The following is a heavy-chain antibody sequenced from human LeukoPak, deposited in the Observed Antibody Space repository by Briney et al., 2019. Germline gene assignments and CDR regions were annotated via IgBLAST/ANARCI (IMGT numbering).Heavy chain of an antibody. Sequence: VASVKVSCKASGYTFTSYSISWVRQAPGQGLEWMGWISAYNGNTNYAQKLQGRVTMTTDTSTSTAYMELRSLRSDGTAVYYCARVTYYYYGMDVWGQGTTVTVSS. J-gene: IGHJ6*02. CDR1: GYTFTSYS. V-gene: IGHV1-18*01. CDR3: ARVTYYYYGMDV. CDR2: ISAYNGNT.